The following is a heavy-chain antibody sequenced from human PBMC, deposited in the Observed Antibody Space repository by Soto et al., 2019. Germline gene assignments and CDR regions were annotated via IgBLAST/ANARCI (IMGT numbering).Heavy chain of an antibody. CDR3: ARETAMVPYYDY. CDR1: GYTFNSYG. J-gene: IGHJ4*02. D-gene: IGHD2-2*01. CDR2: ISAYNGNT. V-gene: IGHV1-18*01. Sequence: AXVKVSCKASGYTFNSYGISWVRQAPGQGLEWMGWISAYNGNTNYAQKLQGRVTMTTDTSTSTAYMELRSLRSDDTAVYYCARETAMVPYYDYWGQGTLVTVSS.